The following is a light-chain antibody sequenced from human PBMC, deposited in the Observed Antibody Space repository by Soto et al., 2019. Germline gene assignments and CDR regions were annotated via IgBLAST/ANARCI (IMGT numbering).Light chain of an antibody. Sequence: QSVLTQAPSASGTPGQRVTISCSGTSSNIGSNYVYWYQQLPGTAPKLLIYRINQRPSGVPDRFSGSKSGTSASLAISRLRSEDGADYYCAAWDDSLSGVVFGGGTQLTVL. CDR3: AAWDDSLSGVV. CDR1: SSNIGSNY. J-gene: IGLJ2*01. V-gene: IGLV1-47*01. CDR2: RIN.